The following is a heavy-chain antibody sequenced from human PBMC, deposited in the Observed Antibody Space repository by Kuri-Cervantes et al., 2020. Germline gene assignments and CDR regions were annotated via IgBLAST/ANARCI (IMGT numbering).Heavy chain of an antibody. Sequence: SETLSLTCTVSGGSISTYYWSWIRQPPGKGLEWIGYIYYSGGTNYNPSLKSRVTISVDTSKNQFSLRLSSVTAADSAVYYCARTNYYDRSGSSFRSYYFDSWGQGTLVTVSS. D-gene: IGHD3-22*01. CDR2: IYYSGGT. CDR1: GGSISTYY. V-gene: IGHV4-59*01. CDR3: ARTNYYDRSGSSFRSYYFDS. J-gene: IGHJ4*02.